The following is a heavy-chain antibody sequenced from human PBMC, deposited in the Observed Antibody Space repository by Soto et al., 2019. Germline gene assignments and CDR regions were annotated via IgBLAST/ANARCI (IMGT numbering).Heavy chain of an antibody. J-gene: IGHJ6*02. CDR3: AREGYCTNGVCPTTFYYYSGMDV. V-gene: IGHV1-18*01. D-gene: IGHD2-8*01. CDR2: ISAYNGNT. Sequence: ASVKVSCKASGYTFTSYGISWVRQAPGQGLEWMGWISAYNGNTNYAQKLQGRVTMTTDTSTSTAYMELRSLRSDDTAVYYCAREGYCTNGVCPTTFYYYSGMDVWGQGTTVTVSS. CDR1: GYTFTSYG.